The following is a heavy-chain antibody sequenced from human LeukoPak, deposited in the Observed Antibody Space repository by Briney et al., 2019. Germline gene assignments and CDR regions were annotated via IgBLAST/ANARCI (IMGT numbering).Heavy chain of an antibody. D-gene: IGHD3-3*01. CDR1: GGTFSSYA. V-gene: IGHV1-69*01. CDR2: IIPIFGTA. Sequence: GASVKVSCKXSGGTFSSYAISWVRQAPGQGLEGMGGIIPIFGTANYSQKFQGRVTITADESTSTAYMELSSLRSEDAAVYYCARSSGFMYYDFWRFDYWGQGTLVTVSS. CDR3: ARSSGFMYYDFWRFDY. J-gene: IGHJ4*02.